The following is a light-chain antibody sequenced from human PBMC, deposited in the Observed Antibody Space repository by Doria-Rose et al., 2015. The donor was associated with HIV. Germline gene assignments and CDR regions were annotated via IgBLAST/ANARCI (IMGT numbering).Light chain of an antibody. V-gene: IGKV1-5*03. J-gene: IGKJ1*01. CDR3: QHFDKYFSWT. CDR2: KAS. CDR1: QSISNW. Sequence: DIRMTQSPSTLSASAGDRVTITCRASQSISNWLAWYQQKPGQAPKLLFYKASTLQSGVPSRFRGSGSGTEFTLTINSLQPDDFATYYCQHFDKYFSWTFGHGTKVDIK.